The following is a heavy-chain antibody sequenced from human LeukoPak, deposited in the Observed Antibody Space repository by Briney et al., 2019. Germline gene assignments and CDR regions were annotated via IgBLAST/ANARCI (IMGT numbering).Heavy chain of an antibody. Sequence: GGSLRLSCAASGFTFSSYGMHWVRQAPGKGLEWVAVISYDGSNKYYADSVKGRLTISRDNSKNTLYLQMNSLRAEDTAVYYCAKDLPDYDILTGPDYWGQGTLVTVSS. V-gene: IGHV3-30*18. D-gene: IGHD3-9*01. CDR3: AKDLPDYDILTGPDY. J-gene: IGHJ4*02. CDR1: GFTFSSYG. CDR2: ISYDGSNK.